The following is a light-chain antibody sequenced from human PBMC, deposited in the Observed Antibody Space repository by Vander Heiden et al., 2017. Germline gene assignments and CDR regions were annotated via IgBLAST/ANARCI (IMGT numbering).Light chain of an antibody. J-gene: IGKJ1*01. CDR2: AVS. CDR1: QSIRTY. CDR3: QQCDISSWT. V-gene: IGKV1-39*01. Sequence: DIQMTQSPSSLSASVGDRVTITCRASQSIRTYLNWYQQKPGNAPKLLIYAVSSFQSGVPSRFSGSGSGTDFTLTISSLQPEDFATYYCQQCDISSWTFGQGSKVEIK.